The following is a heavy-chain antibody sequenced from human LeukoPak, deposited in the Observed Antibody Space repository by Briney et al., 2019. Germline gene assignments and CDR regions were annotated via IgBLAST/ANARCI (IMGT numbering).Heavy chain of an antibody. CDR3: ARDTDYYDSSGYDTTSFDY. Sequence: GGSLRLSCAASGFTFSDHYMDWVRQAPGKGLEWVGRIRNKASSYTTEYAASVRGRFIISRDDSENSLYLQMNSLKTDDTAVYYCARDTDYYDSSGYDTTSFDYWGQGTLVTVSS. V-gene: IGHV3-72*01. CDR1: GFTFSDHY. D-gene: IGHD3-22*01. J-gene: IGHJ4*02. CDR2: IRNKASSYTT.